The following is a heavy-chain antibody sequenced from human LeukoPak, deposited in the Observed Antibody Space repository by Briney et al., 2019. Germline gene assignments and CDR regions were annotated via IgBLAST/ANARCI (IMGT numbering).Heavy chain of an antibody. D-gene: IGHD6-19*01. Sequence: PSETLSLTCTVSGGSISSYYWSWIRQPPGKGLEWIGYIYYSGSTNYNPSLKSRVTISVDTSKNQFSLKLGSVTAADTAVYYCAREKSYSSYHWFDPWGQGTLVTVSS. CDR3: AREKSYSSYHWFDP. V-gene: IGHV4-59*01. CDR1: GGSISSYY. CDR2: IYYSGST. J-gene: IGHJ5*02.